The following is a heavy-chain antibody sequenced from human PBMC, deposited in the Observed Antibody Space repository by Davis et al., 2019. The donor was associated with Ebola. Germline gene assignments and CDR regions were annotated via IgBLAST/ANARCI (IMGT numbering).Heavy chain of an antibody. CDR1: GDSISSSNW. V-gene: IGHV4-4*02. J-gene: IGHJ5*02. Sequence: SETLSLTCAVSGDSISSSNWWSWVRQPPGKGLEWIGEISQSGSTNYNPSLKSRVTISVDTSKNQFSLKLSSVTAADTAVYYCARGVGAITGWFDPWGQGTLVTVSS. D-gene: IGHD1-26*01. CDR3: ARGVGAITGWFDP. CDR2: ISQSGST.